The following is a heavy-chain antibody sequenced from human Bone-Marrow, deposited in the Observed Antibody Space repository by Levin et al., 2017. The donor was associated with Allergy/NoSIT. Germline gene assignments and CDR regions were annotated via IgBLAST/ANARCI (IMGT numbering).Heavy chain of an antibody. V-gene: IGHV4-39*07. J-gene: IGHJ5*02. Sequence: LSQTLSLPCTVSGASINSTNYYWGWIRQPPGKGLEWIGTIYYNSYTYYNPSLKSRVTISKDTSKNQFSLKLSSVTAADTAVYYCARLADNWNVNWFDPWGQGTLVTVSS. CDR2: IYYNSYT. CDR1: GASINSTNYY. CDR3: ARLADNWNVNWFDP. D-gene: IGHD1-20*01.